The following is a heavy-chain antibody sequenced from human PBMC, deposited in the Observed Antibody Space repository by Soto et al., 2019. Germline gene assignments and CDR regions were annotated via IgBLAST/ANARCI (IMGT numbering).Heavy chain of an antibody. V-gene: IGHV1-18*01. CDR1: GYTFTNYG. D-gene: IGHD6-19*01. CDR2: ISPYNGNT. Sequence: QVQLVQSGAEVKKPGASVKVSCKASGYTFTNYGISWVRQAPGQGLEWMGWISPYNGNTNYVENFQGRVSMTTDTSTTTAYMELRSLTCDDTAMYYCARDRIQWLHDGFDIWGQGTIVTVST. J-gene: IGHJ3*02. CDR3: ARDRIQWLHDGFDI.